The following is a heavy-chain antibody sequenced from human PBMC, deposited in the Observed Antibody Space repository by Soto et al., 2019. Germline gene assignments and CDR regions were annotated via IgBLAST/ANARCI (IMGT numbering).Heavy chain of an antibody. CDR1: GDSISSGYH. J-gene: IGHJ4*02. CDR3: ARAPVGMDSINFFDH. D-gene: IGHD2-8*01. CDR2: IYNGGRT. V-gene: IGHV4-30-4*01. Sequence: KPSETLSLTCAVSGDSISSGYHWSWIRQSPGKGLEWIGYIYNGGRTFYRPSLESRINMSLDATKNSYSLRLTSVTAADTAVYYCARAPVGMDSINFFDHWGQGILVTVSS.